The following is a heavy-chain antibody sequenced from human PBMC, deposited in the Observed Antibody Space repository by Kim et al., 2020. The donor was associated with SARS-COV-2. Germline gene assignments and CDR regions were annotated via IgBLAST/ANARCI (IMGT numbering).Heavy chain of an antibody. D-gene: IGHD3-22*01. V-gene: IGHV3-30*02. Sequence: DSVKGRFTISRDNSKNTLYLQMNSLRAEDTAVYYCAKGGYYYDSSGHSDYWGQGTLVTVSS. J-gene: IGHJ4*02. CDR3: AKGGYYYDSSGHSDY.